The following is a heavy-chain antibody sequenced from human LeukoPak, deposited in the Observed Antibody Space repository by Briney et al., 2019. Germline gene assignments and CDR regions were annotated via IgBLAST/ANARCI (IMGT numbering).Heavy chain of an antibody. CDR3: ARVPPTYYDILTGYSELYFDY. CDR1: GFTFSSYG. CDR2: IRYDGSNK. D-gene: IGHD3-9*01. J-gene: IGHJ4*02. V-gene: IGHV3-30*02. Sequence: GGSLRLSCAASGFTFSSYGMYWVRQAPGKGLEWVSFIRYDGSNKYYADSVKGRLTISRDNSKNTLYLQMNSLRAEDTAVYYCARVPPTYYDILTGYSELYFDYWGQGTLVTVPS.